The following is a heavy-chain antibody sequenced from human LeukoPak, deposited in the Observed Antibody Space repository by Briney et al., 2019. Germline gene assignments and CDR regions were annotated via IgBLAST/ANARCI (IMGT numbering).Heavy chain of an antibody. CDR3: TRVEKGFWSGFKMDV. V-gene: IGHV3-53*01. CDR2: IYSDGRA. CDR1: GFIVRNEFMNDF. D-gene: IGHD3-3*01. Sequence: GGSLRLSCAASGFIVRNEFMNDFMTWVRQAPGKGLEWISLIYSDGRAFYADSVKGRFTISRDNSKKTLYLQMDSLRVEDTAVYFCTRVEKGFWSGFKMDVWGKGTTVAVSS. J-gene: IGHJ6*04.